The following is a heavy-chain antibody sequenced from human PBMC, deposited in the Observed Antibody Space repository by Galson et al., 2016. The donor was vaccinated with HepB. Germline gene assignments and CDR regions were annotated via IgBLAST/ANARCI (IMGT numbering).Heavy chain of an antibody. CDR2: ISGSGGGT. J-gene: IGHJ6*03. CDR1: GFTFSNYV. V-gene: IGHV3-23*01. D-gene: IGHD6-19*01. Sequence: SLRLSCAASGFTFSNYVMSWVRQAPGKGLEWVSAISGSGGGTYYSDPVKGRFTISRDNAKNTLSLQMTSLRDDDTAVYYCAKDGPCDSCWCYYSDMDVWGKGTTVTVSS. CDR3: AKDGPCDSCWCYYSDMDV.